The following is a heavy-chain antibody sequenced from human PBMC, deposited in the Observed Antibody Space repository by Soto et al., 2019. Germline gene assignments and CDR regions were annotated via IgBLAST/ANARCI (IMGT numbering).Heavy chain of an antibody. CDR3: ARGTEGSWVWWLTH. Sequence: GGSLRLSCAASGFTFSSYWMHWVRQTPGKRLVCVARINSDGSATTYADSVKGRFTISRDNAKNAVSLQMNSLRAEDTAMYYCARGTEGSWVWWLTHWGQGTPVTVSS. D-gene: IGHD5-12*01. J-gene: IGHJ4*02. V-gene: IGHV3-74*01. CDR2: INSDGSAT. CDR1: GFTFSSYW.